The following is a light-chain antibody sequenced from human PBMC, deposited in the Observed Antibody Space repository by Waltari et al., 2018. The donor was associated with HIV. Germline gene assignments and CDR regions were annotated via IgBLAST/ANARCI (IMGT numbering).Light chain of an antibody. V-gene: IGKV3-20*01. CDR3: QQYGSSPPIT. J-gene: IGKJ5*01. CDR1: QSVSSSY. Sequence: EIVFTQSPGTLSLSPGDRATLSCRASQSVSSSYLAWYQQKPGQAPRLLNYGASSRATSIPDRFSGSGSGTDFTLTISRLEPEDFAVYYCQQYGSSPPITFGQGTRLEIK. CDR2: GAS.